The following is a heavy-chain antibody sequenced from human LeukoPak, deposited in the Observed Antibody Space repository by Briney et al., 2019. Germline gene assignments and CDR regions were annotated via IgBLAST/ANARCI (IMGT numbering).Heavy chain of an antibody. CDR1: GGSISSSNW. CDR2: IYRSGST. J-gene: IGHJ4*02. CDR3: ARRRVTIFGVAPYRFDY. V-gene: IGHV4-4*02. Sequence: PSETLSLTCAVSGGSISSSNWWSWVRQPPGKGLEWIGEIYRSGSTNYNPSLKSRVTISVDKSKNQFSLKLSSVTAADTAVYYCARRRVTIFGVAPYRFDYWGQGTLVTVSS. D-gene: IGHD3-3*01.